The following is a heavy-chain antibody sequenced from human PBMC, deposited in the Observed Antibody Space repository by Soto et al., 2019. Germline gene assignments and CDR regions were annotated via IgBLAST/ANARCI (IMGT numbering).Heavy chain of an antibody. D-gene: IGHD2-2*01. V-gene: IGHV1-69*02. CDR3: ARGDCSSTSCYYYYYMDV. CDR2: IIPILGIA. CDR1: GGTFSSYT. J-gene: IGHJ6*03. Sequence: GASVKVSCKASGGTFSSYTISWVRQAPGQGLEWMGRIIPILGIANYAQKFQGRVTITADKSTSTAYMELSSLRSEDTAVYYCARGDCSSTSCYYYYYMDVWGKGTTVTVS.